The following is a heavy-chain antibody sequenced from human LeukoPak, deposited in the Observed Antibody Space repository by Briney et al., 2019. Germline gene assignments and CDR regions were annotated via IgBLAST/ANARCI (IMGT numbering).Heavy chain of an antibody. CDR1: GFTFSSYA. J-gene: IGHJ6*02. Sequence: GGSLRLSCAASGFTFSSYAMSGVGQARGKGLEWVSAISGSGGSTYYADSVKDRFTISRDNSKNTLYLQMNSLRAEDTAVYYCAASTYYYGSGSYPRGHYYYGMDVWGQGTTVTVSS. V-gene: IGHV3-23*01. CDR2: ISGSGGST. CDR3: AASTYYYGSGSYPRGHYYYGMDV. D-gene: IGHD3-10*01.